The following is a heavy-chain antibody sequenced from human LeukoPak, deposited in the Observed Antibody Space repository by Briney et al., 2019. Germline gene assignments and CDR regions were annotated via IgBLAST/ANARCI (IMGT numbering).Heavy chain of an antibody. CDR1: GFTFNTFN. Sequence: GGSLRLSCAASGFTFNTFNMNWVRQAPGKGLEWVANIKEDGTTIYYVDSMKGRFTISRDNAKNSLYLQMNSVRDEDTAVYYCARVVDYGWFDPWGQGTLVAVSS. D-gene: IGHD3-16*01. V-gene: IGHV3-7*01. CDR2: IKEDGTTI. CDR3: ARVVDYGWFDP. J-gene: IGHJ5*02.